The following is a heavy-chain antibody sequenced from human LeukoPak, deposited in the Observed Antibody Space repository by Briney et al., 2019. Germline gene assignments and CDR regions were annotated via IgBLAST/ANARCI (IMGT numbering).Heavy chain of an antibody. J-gene: IGHJ6*02. Sequence: SETLSLTCTVSGGSISSYYWSWIRQPPGKGLEWIGSIYYSGSTYYNPSLKSRVTISVDTSKNQFSLKLSSVTAADTAVYYCARHMYYYYGMDVWGQGTTVTVSS. V-gene: IGHV4-59*05. CDR1: GGSISSYY. CDR2: IYYSGST. CDR3: ARHMYYYYGMDV.